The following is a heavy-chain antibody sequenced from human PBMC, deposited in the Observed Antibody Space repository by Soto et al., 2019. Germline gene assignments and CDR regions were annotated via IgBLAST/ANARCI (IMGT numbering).Heavy chain of an antibody. D-gene: IGHD6-13*01. CDR1: GGTFSSYT. J-gene: IGHJ4*02. CDR2: IIPILGIA. V-gene: IGHV1-69*02. Sequence: ASVKVSCKASGGTFSSYTISWVRQAPGQGLEWMGRIIPILGIANYAQKFQGRVTITADKSTSTAYMELSSLRSEDTAVYYCAGSMGIAAAGRGNYYFDYWGQGTLVTVSS. CDR3: AGSMGIAAAGRGNYYFDY.